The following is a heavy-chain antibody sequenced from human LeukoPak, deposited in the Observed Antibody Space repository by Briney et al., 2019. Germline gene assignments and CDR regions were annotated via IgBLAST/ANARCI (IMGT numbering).Heavy chain of an antibody. CDR1: GFTFSSYA. J-gene: IGHJ5*02. D-gene: IGHD2-15*01. V-gene: IGHV3-23*01. Sequence: GGSLRLSCAATGFTFSSYAMSWVRQAPGKGLEWVSTISTSGAKTYYADSVRGRFTVSRDNSKSTPYLQTNSLRADDTAVYYCAKAAVGDSATPWFDPWGQGTLATVSS. CDR3: AKAAVGDSATPWFDP. CDR2: ISTSGAKT.